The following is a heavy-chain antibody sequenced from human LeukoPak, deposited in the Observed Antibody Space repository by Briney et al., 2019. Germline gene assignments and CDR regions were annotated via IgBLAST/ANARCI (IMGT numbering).Heavy chain of an antibody. CDR2: ISAYNGNT. CDR3: ARTGTGYSYGYKDFDY. D-gene: IGHD5-18*01. J-gene: IGHJ4*02. Sequence: ASVKVSCKASGYTFTSYGISWVRQAPGQGLEWMGWISAYNGNTNYAQKLQGRVTMTTDTSTSTAYMELSSLRSEDTAVYYCARTGTGYSYGYKDFDYWGQGTLVTVSS. CDR1: GYTFTSYG. V-gene: IGHV1-18*01.